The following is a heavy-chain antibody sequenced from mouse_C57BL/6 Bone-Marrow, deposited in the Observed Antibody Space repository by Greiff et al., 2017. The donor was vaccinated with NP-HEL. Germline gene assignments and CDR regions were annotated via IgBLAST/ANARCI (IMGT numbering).Heavy chain of an antibody. CDR3: ARDYYGSSPDY. D-gene: IGHD1-1*01. Sequence: DVKLVESGGDLVKPGGSLKLSCAASGFTFSSYGMSWVRQTPDKRLEWVATISSGGSYTYYPDSVKGRFTISRDNAKNTLYLQMSSLKSEDTAMYYCARDYYGSSPDYWGQGTTLTVSS. J-gene: IGHJ2*01. CDR1: GFTFSSYG. V-gene: IGHV5-6*02. CDR2: ISSGGSYT.